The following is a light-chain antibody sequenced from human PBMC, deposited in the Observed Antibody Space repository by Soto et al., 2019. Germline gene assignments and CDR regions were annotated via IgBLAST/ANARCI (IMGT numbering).Light chain of an antibody. J-gene: IGLJ1*01. V-gene: IGLV1-44*01. Sequence: QSVLTQPPSASGTPGQRVTISCSGSSSNIGSNTVNWYQQLPGTAPKLLIYYNNQRPSGVPDRFSGSRSGTSASLAIVGLRSEDEAVYYCAAWDASLSACVFGNGTKLTVL. CDR3: AAWDASLSACV. CDR2: YNN. CDR1: SSNIGSNT.